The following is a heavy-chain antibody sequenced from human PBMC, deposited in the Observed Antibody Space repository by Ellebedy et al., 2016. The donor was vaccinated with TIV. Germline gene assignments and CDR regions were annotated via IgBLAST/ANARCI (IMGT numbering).Heavy chain of an antibody. CDR1: GFTFSGYY. V-gene: IGHV3-11*01. Sequence: GESLKISCAASGFTFSGYYMSWFRQAPGKGPEWVSYISYSGDLMYYADSVKGRFTTSRDNAENSLYLQMNSLRAEETAFYYCARHGVIAAAGANDYWGQGTLVIVSS. J-gene: IGHJ4*02. CDR3: ARHGVIAAAGANDY. D-gene: IGHD6-13*01. CDR2: ISYSGDLM.